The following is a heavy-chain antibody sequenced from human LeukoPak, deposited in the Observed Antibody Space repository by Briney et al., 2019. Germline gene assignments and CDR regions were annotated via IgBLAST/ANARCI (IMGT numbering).Heavy chain of an antibody. V-gene: IGHV3-23*01. CDR1: GFSVTSNY. CDR3: AKDASYSSSWLDY. D-gene: IGHD6-13*01. J-gene: IGHJ4*02. CDR2: ISGSGGST. Sequence: GGSLRLSCAASGFSVTSNYMSWVRQAPGKGLEWVSAISGSGGSTYYADSVKGRFTISRDNSKNTLYLQMNSLRAEDTAVYYCAKDASYSSSWLDYWGQGTLVTVSS.